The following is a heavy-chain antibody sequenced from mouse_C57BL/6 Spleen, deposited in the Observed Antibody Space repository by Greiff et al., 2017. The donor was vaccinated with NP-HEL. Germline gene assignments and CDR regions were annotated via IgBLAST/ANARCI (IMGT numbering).Heavy chain of an antibody. J-gene: IGHJ2*01. CDR1: GYTFTDYE. CDR3: TITEGGY. Sequence: VQRVESGAELVRPGASVTLSCKASGYTFTDYEMHWVKQTPVHGLEWIGAIDPETGGTAYNQKFKGKAILTADKSSSTAYMELRSLTSEDSAVYYCTITEGGYWGQGTTLTVSS. CDR2: IDPETGGT. V-gene: IGHV1-15*01.